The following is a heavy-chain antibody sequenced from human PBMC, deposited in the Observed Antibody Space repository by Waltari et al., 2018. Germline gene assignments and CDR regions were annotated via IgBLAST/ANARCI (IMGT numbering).Heavy chain of an antibody. D-gene: IGHD6-19*01. CDR3: ARAFSGWYGFDY. CDR1: GFTFSSYA. V-gene: IGHV3-64*01. CDR2: ISSNGGST. Sequence: EVQLVESGGGLVQPGGSLRLSCAASGFTFSSYAMHWVRQAPGKGLEYVSAISSNGGSTYYANSVKGRFTISRDNSKNTLYLQMGSLRAEDMAVYYCARAFSGWYGFDYWGQGTLVTVSS. J-gene: IGHJ4*02.